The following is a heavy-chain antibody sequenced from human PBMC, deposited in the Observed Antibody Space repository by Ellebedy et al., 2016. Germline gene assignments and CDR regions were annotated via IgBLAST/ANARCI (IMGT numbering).Heavy chain of an antibody. Sequence: GESLKISCAASGFTFSTYSMNWVRQAPGKVLEWVSYISSGGSSIYYAESAKSRFTISRDNAKNSLYLHMNSLKDEDPAMYYCARDGCSGGSCYSAPFEYFHHWGQGTLVTVSS. CDR3: ARDGCSGGSCYSAPFEYFHH. CDR2: ISSGGSSI. J-gene: IGHJ1*01. V-gene: IGHV3-48*02. D-gene: IGHD2-15*01. CDR1: GFTFSTYS.